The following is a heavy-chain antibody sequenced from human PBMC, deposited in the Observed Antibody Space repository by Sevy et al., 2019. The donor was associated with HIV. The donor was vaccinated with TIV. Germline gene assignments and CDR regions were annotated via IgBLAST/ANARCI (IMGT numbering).Heavy chain of an antibody. CDR1: GYTFTGYY. V-gene: IGHV1-2*02. Sequence: ASVKVSCKASGYTFTGYYMHWVRQAPGQGLEWMGWINPNSGGTNYAQTFQGRVTMTRDTSISTAYMELSRLRSDDTAVYYCARELMYSRCFDYWGQGTLVTVSS. CDR3: ARELMYSRCFDY. D-gene: IGHD6-13*01. CDR2: INPNSGGT. J-gene: IGHJ4*02.